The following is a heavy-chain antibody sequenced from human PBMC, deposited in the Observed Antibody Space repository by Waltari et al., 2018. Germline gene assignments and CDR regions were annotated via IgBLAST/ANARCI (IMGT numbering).Heavy chain of an antibody. CDR1: GGTISRSSYY. J-gene: IGHJ5*02. V-gene: IGHV4-39*01. Sequence: LQLQASGPPLVTPSETLSHTCTVPGGTISRSSYYWGWIRQSPGKGLEWIGSIYYSGTTYYNPTLESRVTISGDTSKNQFSLKLSSVTAADTAVYYCVRHWKRNGYRFDPWGQGTLVTVSS. D-gene: IGHD5-12*01. CDR2: IYYSGTT. CDR3: VRHWKRNGYRFDP.